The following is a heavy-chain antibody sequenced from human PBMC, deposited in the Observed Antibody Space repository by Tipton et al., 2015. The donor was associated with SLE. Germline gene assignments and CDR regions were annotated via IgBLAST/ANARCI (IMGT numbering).Heavy chain of an antibody. Sequence: QSGPEVKKPGASVKVSCKASGYTFSSFAMHWVRQAPGQGLEWMGWINVVNGNTKNSQRFQGRVTISRDTSASTVYMDLSGLRSEDTAVYYCARGGYYFESSGYFGYWGQGTLVTVS. CDR1: GYTFSSFA. CDR2: INVVNGNT. J-gene: IGHJ4*02. CDR3: ARGGYYFESSGYFGY. V-gene: IGHV1-3*01. D-gene: IGHD3-22*01.